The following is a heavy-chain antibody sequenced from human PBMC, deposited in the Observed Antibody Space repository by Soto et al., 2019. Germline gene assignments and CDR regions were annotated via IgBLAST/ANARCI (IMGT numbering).Heavy chain of an antibody. V-gene: IGHV1-3*01. D-gene: IGHD2-2*02. CDR3: AREYSGYTGALYI. CDR1: GYTFTSYA. Sequence: ALVKVYCKAFGYTFTSYAMHWVRQAPGQRLEWMGWINAGNGNTKYSQKFQGRVTITRDTSASTAYMELSSLRSEDTAVYYCAREYSGYTGALYIWGQRSIV. CDR2: INAGNGNT. J-gene: IGHJ3*02.